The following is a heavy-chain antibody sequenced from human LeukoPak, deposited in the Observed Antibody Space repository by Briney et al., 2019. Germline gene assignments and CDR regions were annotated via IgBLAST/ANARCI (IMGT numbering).Heavy chain of an antibody. CDR2: INPHSGGT. V-gene: IGHV1-2*02. CDR3: ANLPLNSGVDY. J-gene: IGHJ4*02. CDR1: GYIFTGYY. D-gene: IGHD1-26*01. Sequence: ASVKVSCKACGYIFTGYYIHWVRQAPGQALEWIGLINPHSGGTNSAQKVQGRVTMTRDTSISPAYIELSRLRSDDTAVYHCANLPLNSGVDYWGQGTLVTVSS.